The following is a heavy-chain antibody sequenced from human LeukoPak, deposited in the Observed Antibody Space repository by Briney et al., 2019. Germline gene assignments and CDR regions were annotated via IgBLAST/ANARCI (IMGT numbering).Heavy chain of an antibody. CDR2: ISSDSSYI. CDR3: ARDPNVLGITPYYFDF. V-gene: IGHV3-21*01. Sequence: GGSLRLSCAASGFTFSDYTMTWVRQVPGKGLEWVASISSDSSYIDYADSVKGRFTISRDNAKNSLFLKTDTLRGDDTGIYYCARDPNVLGITPYYFDFWGQGTLVTVSS. CDR1: GFTFSDYT. D-gene: IGHD3-10*02. J-gene: IGHJ4*02.